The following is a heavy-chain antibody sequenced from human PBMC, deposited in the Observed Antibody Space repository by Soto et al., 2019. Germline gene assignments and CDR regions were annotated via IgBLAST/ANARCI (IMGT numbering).Heavy chain of an antibody. CDR2: ITRSGTT. CDR3: ARDSSRWRRPPAYYYGMDV. V-gene: IGHV3-21*01. Sequence: PGGSLRLSCAASGLTFSSYAMSWVRQAPGKGLEWVSTITRSGTTPYADSVKGRFTISRDNAKNSLYLQMNSLRAEDTAVYYCARDSSRWRRPPAYYYGMDVWGQGTTVTVSS. CDR1: GLTFSSYA. J-gene: IGHJ6*02. D-gene: IGHD6-13*01.